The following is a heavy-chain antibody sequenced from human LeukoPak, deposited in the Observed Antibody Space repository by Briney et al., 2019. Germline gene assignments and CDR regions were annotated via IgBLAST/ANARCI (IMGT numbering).Heavy chain of an antibody. Sequence: ASVKVSCKVSGYTLTELSMHWVRQAPGKGLEWMGGFDPEDGETIYAQKFQGRVTMTEDTSTDTAYMELSSLRSEDTAVYYCATDLISYGSGSYSGICSGYWGQGTLVTVSS. D-gene: IGHD3-10*01. J-gene: IGHJ4*02. CDR2: FDPEDGET. V-gene: IGHV1-24*01. CDR1: GYTLTELS. CDR3: ATDLISYGSGSYSGICSGY.